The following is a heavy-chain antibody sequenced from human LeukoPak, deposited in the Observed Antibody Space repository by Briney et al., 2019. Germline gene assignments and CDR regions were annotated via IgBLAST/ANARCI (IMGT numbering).Heavy chain of an antibody. CDR3: ARVLTYSGSWYAFWY. J-gene: IGHJ4*02. CDR1: GFTFSSYA. D-gene: IGHD6-13*01. V-gene: IGHV3-30-3*01. Sequence: GGSLRLSCAAFGFTFSSYAMHWVRQAPGKGLEWVAVISYDGSNKYYADSVKGRFTISRDNSKNTLYLQMNSLRAEDTAVYYCARVLTYSGSWYAFWYWGQGTLVTVSS. CDR2: ISYDGSNK.